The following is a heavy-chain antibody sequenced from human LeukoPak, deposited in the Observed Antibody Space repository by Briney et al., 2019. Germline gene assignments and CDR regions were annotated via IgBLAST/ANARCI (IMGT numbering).Heavy chain of an antibody. D-gene: IGHD3-10*01. CDR2: IYTSGST. Sequence: SSETLSLTCAVYGGSFSGYYWSWIRQPAGKGLEWIGRIYTSGSTNYNPSLKSRVTISVDTSKNQFSLKLSSVTAADTAVYYCARDTWFGAGRTFDYWGQGTLVTVSS. J-gene: IGHJ4*02. CDR3: ARDTWFGAGRTFDY. V-gene: IGHV4-4*07. CDR1: GGSFSGYY.